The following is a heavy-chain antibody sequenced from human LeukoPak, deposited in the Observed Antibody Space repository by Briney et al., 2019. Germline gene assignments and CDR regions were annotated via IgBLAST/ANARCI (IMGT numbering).Heavy chain of an antibody. D-gene: IGHD6-19*01. CDR3: ARDLGDMAAGVFYDY. CDR2: ISAYSTYNGNT. J-gene: IGHJ4*02. CDR1: GYTFTSFG. Sequence: GASVKVPCKASGYTFTSFGVSWVRQAPGQGLEWMGWISAYSTYNGNTNYAQKFQGRVIMTTDTSTSTAYMELRSLRSDDTAVYYCARDLGDMAAGVFYDYWGQGTLVTVSS. V-gene: IGHV1-18*01.